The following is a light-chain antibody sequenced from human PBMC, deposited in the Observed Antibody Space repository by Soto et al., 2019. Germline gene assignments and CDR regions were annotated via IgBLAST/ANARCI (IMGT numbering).Light chain of an antibody. V-gene: IGLV2-23*01. Sequence: QSALTQPASVSGSPGQSITISCTGTNNLVSRYQQHPGKAPKVVLYEGTKRPSGVSNRFSGSNSGSTASLTISGLQAEDEAHYFCCAYVGARSYVFGPGTKVTVL. CDR3: CAYVGARSYV. CDR1: NNL. CDR2: EGT. J-gene: IGLJ1*01.